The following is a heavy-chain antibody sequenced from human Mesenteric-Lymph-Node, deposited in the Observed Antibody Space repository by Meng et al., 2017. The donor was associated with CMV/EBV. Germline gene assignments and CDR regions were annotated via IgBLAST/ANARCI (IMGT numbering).Heavy chain of an antibody. Sequence: GSITRGGYYWSWIRQYPGKGLEWIGYIYYTGSTYYNPSLESRVTISLDTSKTQFSLKLTSVTAADTAVYYCARDGASNGSGSYAGFDPWGQGILVTVSS. CDR1: GSITRGGYY. J-gene: IGHJ5*02. V-gene: IGHV4-31*02. CDR3: ARDGASNGSGSYAGFDP. D-gene: IGHD3-10*01. CDR2: IYYTGST.